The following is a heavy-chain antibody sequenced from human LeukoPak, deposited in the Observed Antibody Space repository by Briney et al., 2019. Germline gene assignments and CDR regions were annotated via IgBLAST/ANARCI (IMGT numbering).Heavy chain of an antibody. CDR1: GFTFSSYA. CDR3: ARERLAAAGSLDY. CDR2: ISYDGSNK. D-gene: IGHD6-13*01. Sequence: PGRSLRLSCAASGFTFSSYAMHWVRQAPGKGLEWVAVISYDGSNKYYADSVKGRFTISRDNSKNTLYLQMNSLRAEDTAVYYCARERLAAAGSLDYWGQGTVVTVSS. V-gene: IGHV3-30*04. J-gene: IGHJ4*02.